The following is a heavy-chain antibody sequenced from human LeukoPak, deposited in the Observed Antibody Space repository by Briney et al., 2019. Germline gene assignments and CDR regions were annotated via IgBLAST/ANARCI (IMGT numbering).Heavy chain of an antibody. CDR2: IYTSGST. V-gene: IGHV4-4*07. CDR3: ARGEDFPSGYSRFDY. Sequence: SETLSLTCTVSGGSISGYYWSWIRQPAGKGLEWIGRIYTSGSTNYNPSLKSRVTMSVDTSKNQFSLKLSSVTAADTAVYYCARGEDFPSGYSRFDYWGQGTLVTVSS. D-gene: IGHD3-22*01. CDR1: GGSISGYY. J-gene: IGHJ4*02.